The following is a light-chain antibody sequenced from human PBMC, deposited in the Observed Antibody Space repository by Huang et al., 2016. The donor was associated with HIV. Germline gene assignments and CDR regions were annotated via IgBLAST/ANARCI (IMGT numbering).Light chain of an antibody. CDR2: GAS. J-gene: IGKJ4*01. CDR3: QRYNDWLSLT. V-gene: IGKV3-15*01. Sequence: EVVMTQSPATLSVSPGERATLSCRASQRVGSNLAWYQQRHGQAPRPLLYGASMRATCVAVRFSGSGSGTDFTLTISSLQSEDFAIYYCQRYNDWLSLTFGGGTRVEIK. CDR1: QRVGSN.